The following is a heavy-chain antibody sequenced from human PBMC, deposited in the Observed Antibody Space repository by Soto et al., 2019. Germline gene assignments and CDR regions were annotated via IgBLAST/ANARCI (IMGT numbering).Heavy chain of an antibody. CDR2: ISAYNGNT. V-gene: IGHV1-18*01. J-gene: IGHJ6*02. CDR1: SYTFTSYG. Sequence: QVQLVQSGAEVKKPGASVKVSCKASSYTFTSYGIIWVRQAPGQGLEWMGWISAYNGNTNNAQRLQGRVTMTTETSTSTANMELRSLRSDDTAVYYCACYHLNSYYYGMDVWGQGTTVTVSS. D-gene: IGHD2-2*01. CDR3: ACYHLNSYYYGMDV.